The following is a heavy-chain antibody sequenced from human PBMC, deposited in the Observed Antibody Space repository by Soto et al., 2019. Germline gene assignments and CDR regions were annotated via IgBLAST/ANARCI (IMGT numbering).Heavy chain of an antibody. J-gene: IGHJ4*02. CDR3: ARCVCSGGSCYFFFDY. Sequence: QVQLVQSGAEVKKPGASVKVSCKASGYTFTGYYMHWVRQAPGQGLEWMGWLNPNSGCTNYAQKFQGWVTITRDTYISNAYMELSRVRSVDTAVYYCARCVCSGGSCYFFFDYWGQGTLVTVSS. D-gene: IGHD2-15*01. CDR1: GYTFTGYY. V-gene: IGHV1-2*04. CDR2: LNPNSGCT.